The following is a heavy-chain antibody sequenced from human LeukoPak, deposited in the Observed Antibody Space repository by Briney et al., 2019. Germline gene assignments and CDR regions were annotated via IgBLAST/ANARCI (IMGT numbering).Heavy chain of an antibody. J-gene: IGHJ4*02. V-gene: IGHV3-48*03. D-gene: IGHD3-10*01. CDR2: ISSGGSTI. CDR1: GFTFSGHE. Sequence: GGSLRLSCAVSGFTFSGHEMNWVRQAPGKGLEWVSYISSGGSTIYYADSVKGRFTISRDNAKNSLYLQMNSLRAEDTAVYYCARTFRGIDYWGQGTLVTVSS. CDR3: ARTFRGIDY.